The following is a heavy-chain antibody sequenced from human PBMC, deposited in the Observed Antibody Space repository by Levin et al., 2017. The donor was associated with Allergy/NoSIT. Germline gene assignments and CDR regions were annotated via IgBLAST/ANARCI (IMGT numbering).Heavy chain of an antibody. Sequence: SETLSLTCTVSGGSISSGSYYWSWIRQPAGKGLEWIGRIYTSGSTNYNPSLKRRVTISVDTSKNQFSLKLSSVTAADTAVYYCAREGEAVPAAIDYYYYYMDVWGKGTTVTVSS. CDR3: AREGEAVPAAIDYYYYYMDV. CDR2: IYTSGST. J-gene: IGHJ6*03. CDR1: GGSISSGSYY. V-gene: IGHV4-61*02. D-gene: IGHD2-2*02.